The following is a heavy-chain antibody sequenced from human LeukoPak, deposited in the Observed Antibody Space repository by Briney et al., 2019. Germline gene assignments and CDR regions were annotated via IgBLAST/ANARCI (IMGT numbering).Heavy chain of an antibody. CDR3: AREEYSMHFFDY. J-gene: IGHJ4*02. V-gene: IGHV3-30*04. CDR2: ISYDGRNK. Sequence: GRSLRLSCAASGFTFRNHAMHWARQAPGKGLEWVAVISYDGRNKYYADSVKGRFTISRDNSKNTLYVQMNSLRPEDTAVYYCAREEYSMHFFDYWGQGTLVTVSS. D-gene: IGHD2-15*01. CDR1: GFTFRNHA.